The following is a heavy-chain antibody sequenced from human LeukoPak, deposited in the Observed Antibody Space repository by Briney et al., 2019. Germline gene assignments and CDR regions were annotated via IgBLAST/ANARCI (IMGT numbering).Heavy chain of an antibody. V-gene: IGHV5-51*01. Sequence: GESLKISCKGSAYTFTSYWIAWVRQMPGKGLEWMGIIYPGDSDTKYSPSFQGQVTISADKSISTAYLQWSSLKASDTAMYYCARYYFWTGSYFFDYWGQGTLVTVSS. D-gene: IGHD3/OR15-3a*01. J-gene: IGHJ4*02. CDR2: IYPGDSDT. CDR1: AYTFTSYW. CDR3: ARYYFWTGSYFFDY.